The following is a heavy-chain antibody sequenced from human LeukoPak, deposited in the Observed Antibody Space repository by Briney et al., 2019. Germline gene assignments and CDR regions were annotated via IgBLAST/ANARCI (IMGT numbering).Heavy chain of an antibody. CDR3: ARVRLLGYCSSTSCYNYFDY. Sequence: SETLSLTCAVYGGSFSGYYWSWIRQPPGKGLEWIGEINHSGSTNYNPSLKSRVTISVDTSKNQFSLKLSSVTAVDTAVYYCARVRLLGYCSSTSCYNYFDYWGQGTLVTVSS. CDR1: GGSFSGYY. CDR2: INHSGST. V-gene: IGHV4-34*01. D-gene: IGHD2-2*02. J-gene: IGHJ4*02.